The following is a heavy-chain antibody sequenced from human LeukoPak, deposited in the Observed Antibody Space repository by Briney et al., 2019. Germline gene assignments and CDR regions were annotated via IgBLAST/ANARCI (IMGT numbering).Heavy chain of an antibody. D-gene: IGHD6-13*01. CDR1: GFTFSSYE. CDR3: ARGTAAAKIDY. V-gene: IGHV3-48*03. J-gene: IGHJ4*02. CDR2: ISSSGGTI. Sequence: PGGSLRLSCAASGFTFSSYELNWVRQAPGKGLEWVSYISSSGGTIKYADSVKGRFTISRGSAKNSLYLQMNSLRAEDTAVYYCARGTAAAKIDYWGQGTLVTVSS.